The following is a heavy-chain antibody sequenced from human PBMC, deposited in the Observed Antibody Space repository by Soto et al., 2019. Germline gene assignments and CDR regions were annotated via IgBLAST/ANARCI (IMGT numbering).Heavy chain of an antibody. D-gene: IGHD3-10*02. CDR2: VEYGGST. CDR3: ARHVRGAVTMNWFDP. Sequence: QLQESGPGLVKPSETLSLTCTVSGGSIISSNFYWGWLRQPPGKGLEWIGSVEYGGSTYDNPSLKSLVTLSADTSMNQCSLMLTSVTAVDTAIYYCARHVRGAVTMNWFDPWGHGTLVTVSS. V-gene: IGHV4-39*01. CDR1: GGSIISSNFY. J-gene: IGHJ5*02.